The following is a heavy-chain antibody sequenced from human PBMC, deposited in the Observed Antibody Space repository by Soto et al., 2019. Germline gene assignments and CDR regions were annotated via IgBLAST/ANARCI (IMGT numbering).Heavy chain of an antibody. CDR2: INSGGST. CDR1: GFTVSSNY. V-gene: IGHV3-66*01. J-gene: IGHJ6*03. D-gene: IGHD3-10*01. Sequence: LRLSCAASGFTVSSNYMSWVRQAPGKGLEWESIINSGGSTYYADSVKGRFTISRDNSKNTLYLQMNSLRAEDTAVYYCARETLHGLHYYGSGSSRRGYYYYMDVWGKGTTVTVSS. CDR3: ARETLHGLHYYGSGSSRRGYYYYMDV.